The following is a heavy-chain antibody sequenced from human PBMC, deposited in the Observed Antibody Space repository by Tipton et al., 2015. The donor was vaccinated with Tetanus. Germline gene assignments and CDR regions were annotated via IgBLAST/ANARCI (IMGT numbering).Heavy chain of an antibody. D-gene: IGHD3-3*01. J-gene: IGHJ5*02. CDR3: AGVLRSESVGWFDP. V-gene: IGHV4-4*08. CDR1: GGSISSYY. CDR2: ISSSGRT. Sequence: TLSLTCTVSGGSISSYYWSWIRQSPGKGLEWIAYISSSGRTNYNPSLMSRVTMSVDTSKNQFSLRLSSATAADTAVYYCAGVLRSESVGWFDPWGQGTLVTVSS.